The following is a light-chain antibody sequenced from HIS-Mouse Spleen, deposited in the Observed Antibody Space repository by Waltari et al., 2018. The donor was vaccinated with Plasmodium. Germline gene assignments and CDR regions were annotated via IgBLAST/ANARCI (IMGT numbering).Light chain of an antibody. CDR1: SRDVGGYNY. V-gene: IGLV2-8*01. CDR3: SSYAGSSV. J-gene: IGLJ1*01. CDR2: EVS. Sequence: QSALTQPPSASGSPGQSVTSSCTGTSRDVGGYNYVSWYQQHPGKAPKLMIYEVSKRPSGVPDRFSGSKSGNTASLTVSGLQAEDEADYYCSSYAGSSVFGTGTKVTVL.